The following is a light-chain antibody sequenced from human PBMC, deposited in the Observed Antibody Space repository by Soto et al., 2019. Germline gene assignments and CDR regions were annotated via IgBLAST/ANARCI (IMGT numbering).Light chain of an antibody. V-gene: IGKV3-20*01. CDR2: GVY. CDR1: QSVSSSY. Sequence: IVLTQSPGTLSFSPWERATLSCSSIQSVSSSYLAWYQQKPGQAPRLLMYGVYSRATGIPDRFTGSGSGADFTLTISRLEPEDFAVYYCQVYGPSPPITFGQGTRLEIK. J-gene: IGKJ5*01. CDR3: QVYGPSPPIT.